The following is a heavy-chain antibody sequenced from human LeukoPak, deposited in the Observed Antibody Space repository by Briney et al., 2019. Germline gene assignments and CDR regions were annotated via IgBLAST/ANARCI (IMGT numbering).Heavy chain of an antibody. J-gene: IGHJ4*02. V-gene: IGHV3-23*01. D-gene: IGHD3-10*01. CDR2: ISGSSGRT. CDR3: AHIYFYGSESYGDY. Sequence: GGSLRLSCAASGFTFDDYAMSWVRQAPGKGLEWVSGISGSSGRTYYADSVKGRFTISRDNSKNTLSLQMNSLRVEDTAVYYCAHIYFYGSESYGDYWGQGTLVTVSS. CDR1: GFTFDDYA.